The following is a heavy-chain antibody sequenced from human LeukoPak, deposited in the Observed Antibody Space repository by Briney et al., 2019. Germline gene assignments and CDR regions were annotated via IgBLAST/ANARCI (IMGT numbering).Heavy chain of an antibody. D-gene: IGHD4-23*01. CDR1: GGSISSSNW. CDR2: IYHSGST. CDR3: ARLNSPGWFDP. V-gene: IGHV4-4*02. Sequence: PSGTLSLTCAVSGGSISSSNWWSWVRQPPGKGLEWIGEIYHSGSTYYNPSLKSRVTISVDTSKNQFSLKLSSVTAADTALYYCARLNSPGWFDPWGQGTLVTVSS. J-gene: IGHJ5*02.